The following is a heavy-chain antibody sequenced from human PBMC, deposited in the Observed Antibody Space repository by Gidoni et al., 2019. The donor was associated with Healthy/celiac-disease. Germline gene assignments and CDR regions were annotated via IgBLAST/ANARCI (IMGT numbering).Heavy chain of an antibody. CDR1: GGSISSYY. Sequence: QVQLQESGPGLVKPSETLSLTCTVSGGSISSYYWRWIRQPPGKGLEWIGYIYYSGSTNYNPYLKSRVTISVDTSKNQFSLKLSSVTAADTAVYYCARDQRSWVGATSLGAFDIWGQGTMVTVS. V-gene: IGHV4-59*01. D-gene: IGHD1-26*01. CDR3: ARDQRSWVGATSLGAFDI. J-gene: IGHJ3*02. CDR2: IYYSGST.